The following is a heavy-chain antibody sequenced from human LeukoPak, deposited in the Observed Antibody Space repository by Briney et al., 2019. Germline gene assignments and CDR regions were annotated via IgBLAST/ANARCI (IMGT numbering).Heavy chain of an antibody. CDR3: ARDPRSLYYFDY. CDR2: ISYDGSNK. Sequence: GGSLRLSCAASGFTYSSYAMHWVRQAPGKGLEWVAVISYDGSNKYYADSVKGRFTISRDNSKNTLYLQMNSLRAEDTAVYYCARDPRSLYYFDYWGQGTLVTVSS. D-gene: IGHD3-10*01. V-gene: IGHV3-30-3*01. J-gene: IGHJ4*02. CDR1: GFTYSSYA.